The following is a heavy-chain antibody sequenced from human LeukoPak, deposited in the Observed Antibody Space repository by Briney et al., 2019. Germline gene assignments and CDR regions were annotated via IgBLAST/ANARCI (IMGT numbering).Heavy chain of an antibody. D-gene: IGHD1-1*01. V-gene: IGHV3-9*01. J-gene: IGHJ4*02. CDR2: ITWNSDDM. Sequence: GGSLRLSCAASGFSFEAYGMYWVRQAPGKGLEWVSGITWNSDDMAYADPVKGRFTISRDNAKNCLYLQMNSLTVEDTALYYCTRVTSWRTGFDYWGQGTLVTVSS. CDR3: TRVTSWRTGFDY. CDR1: GFSFEAYG.